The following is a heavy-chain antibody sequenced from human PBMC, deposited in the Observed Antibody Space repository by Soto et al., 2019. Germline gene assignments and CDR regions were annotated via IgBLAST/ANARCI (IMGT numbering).Heavy chain of an antibody. V-gene: IGHV4-4*02. CDR2: IYHSGST. Sequence: QVQLQESGPGLVKPSGTLSLTCAVSGGSISSSNWRSWVRQPPGKGLEWIGEIYHSGSTNYNPSLKSRVTISVDKSKNQFSLKLSSVTAADTAVYFCARYREYSSTPLGAFDIWGQGTMVTVSS. CDR1: GGSISSSNW. CDR3: ARYREYSSTPLGAFDI. J-gene: IGHJ3*02. D-gene: IGHD6-6*01.